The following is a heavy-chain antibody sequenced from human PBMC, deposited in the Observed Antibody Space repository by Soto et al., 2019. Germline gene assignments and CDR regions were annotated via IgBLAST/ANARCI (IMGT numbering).Heavy chain of an antibody. J-gene: IGHJ4*02. CDR3: ARSGPGGYIDY. CDR2: TYYRSKWYN. V-gene: IGHV6-1*01. CDR1: GGNVSSSNAA. Sequence: LSLTCYICGGNVSSSNAAWNWIRHSPSRGLEWLGRTYYRSKWYNHYAVSVKSRITVNPDTSKNQFSLQLNSVTPEDTAVYYCARSGPGGYIDYWGQGTLVTVSS. D-gene: IGHD3-22*01.